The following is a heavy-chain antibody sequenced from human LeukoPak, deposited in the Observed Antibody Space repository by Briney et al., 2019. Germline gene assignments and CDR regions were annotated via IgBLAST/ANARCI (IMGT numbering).Heavy chain of an antibody. D-gene: IGHD2-2*01. Sequence: PSQSLSLTCAVYGGFFTDYFWGSIRQPPGNWLEWLGEINHSGRTYYNPSLKSRVTISVDTSKNQFSLNLSSVTAADTAVYYCARDVVVVPAAIHYGMDVWGQGTTVTVSS. J-gene: IGHJ6*02. CDR3: ARDVVVVPAAIHYGMDV. V-gene: IGHV4-34*01. CDR1: GGFFTDYF. CDR2: INHSGRT.